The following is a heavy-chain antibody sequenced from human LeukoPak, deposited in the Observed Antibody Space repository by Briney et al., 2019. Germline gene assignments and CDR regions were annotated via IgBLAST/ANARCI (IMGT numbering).Heavy chain of an antibody. CDR2: ISTSSSYI. Sequence: GGSLRLPCAASGFTFSSYSMNWVRQAPGKGLEWVSSISTSSSYIYYADSVKGRFTISRDNAKNSLYLQMNSLRAEDTAVYYCARDLLGTLVRGPIDYWGQGTLVTVSS. V-gene: IGHV3-21*01. D-gene: IGHD3-10*01. CDR1: GFTFSSYS. CDR3: ARDLLGTLVRGPIDY. J-gene: IGHJ4*02.